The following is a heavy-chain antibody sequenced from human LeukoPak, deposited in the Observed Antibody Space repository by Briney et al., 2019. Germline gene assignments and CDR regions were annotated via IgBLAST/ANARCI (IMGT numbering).Heavy chain of an antibody. Sequence: SETLSLTCAVYGGSFSGFYWSWIRQPAGKGLEWIGRIYTSGSTNYNPSIKSRVTMSVDTSKNQFSLKLSSVTAADTAVYYCARDGAYYDILTGYVRFDYWGQGTLVTVSS. D-gene: IGHD3-9*01. V-gene: IGHV4-4*07. CDR3: ARDGAYYDILTGYVRFDY. CDR2: IYTSGST. CDR1: GGSFSGFY. J-gene: IGHJ4*02.